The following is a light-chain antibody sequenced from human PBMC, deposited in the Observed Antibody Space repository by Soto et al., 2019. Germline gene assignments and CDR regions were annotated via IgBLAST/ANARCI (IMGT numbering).Light chain of an antibody. CDR1: QSVSSTY. V-gene: IGKV3-20*01. Sequence: EIVLTQSPGTLSLSPGERATLSCRASQSVSSTYLAWYQQKPGQAPRVLVYGASNRATGIPDRFSGSGSGTDFTLTISRLEPEDFAVYFCQQYGTSPPFPFGQGTK. CDR3: QQYGTSPPFP. J-gene: IGKJ2*01. CDR2: GAS.